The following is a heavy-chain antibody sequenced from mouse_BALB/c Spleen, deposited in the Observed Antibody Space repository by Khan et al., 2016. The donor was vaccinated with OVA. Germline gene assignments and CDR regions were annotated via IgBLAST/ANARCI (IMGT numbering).Heavy chain of an antibody. CDR3: ARAVYGACAY. CDR1: GYTFTSYY. CDR2: IYPGNVSP. J-gene: IGHJ3*01. Sequence: QVQLKQSGPELVKPGASVRISCKASGYTFTSYYIHWVKQRPGQGLEWIGWIYPGNVSPKYNERFKDKASLTADKSPSTAYMQLSSLTSEDSAVYFCARAVYGACAYRGQGTLVTVSA. V-gene: IGHV1S56*01. D-gene: IGHD1-1*02.